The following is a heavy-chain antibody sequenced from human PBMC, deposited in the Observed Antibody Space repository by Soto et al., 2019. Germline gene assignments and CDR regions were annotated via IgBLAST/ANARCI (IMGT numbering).Heavy chain of an antibody. Sequence: QVQLVESGGGVVQPGRSLRLSCVASGFTFSSYGMHWVRQAPGKGLEWVAIISYDGSNTYYADSVKGRFTISRDNSKNTLYLQTNSLRAEDTSVYYCAKEGGLSGSYYISSSYYFDYWGQGTLVTVYS. CDR1: GFTFSSYG. D-gene: IGHD1-26*01. CDR2: ISYDGSNT. V-gene: IGHV3-30*18. CDR3: AKEGGLSGSYYISSSYYFDY. J-gene: IGHJ4*02.